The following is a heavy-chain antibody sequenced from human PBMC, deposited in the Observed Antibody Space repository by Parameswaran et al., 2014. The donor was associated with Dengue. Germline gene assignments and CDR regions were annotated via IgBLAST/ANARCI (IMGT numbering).Heavy chain of an antibody. J-gene: IGHJ5*02. D-gene: IGHD2-21*02. CDR2: IIPIFGTA. V-gene: IGHV1-69*06. CDR3: ARVQDPPDCHFDP. Sequence: WVRQAPGQGLEWMGGIIPIFGTANYAQKFQGRVTITADKSTSTAYMELSSLRSEDTAVYYCARVQDPPDCHFDPWGQGTLVTVSS.